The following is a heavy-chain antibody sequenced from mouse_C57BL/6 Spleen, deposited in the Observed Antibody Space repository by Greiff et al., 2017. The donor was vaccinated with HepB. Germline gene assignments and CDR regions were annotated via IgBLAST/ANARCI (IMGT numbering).Heavy chain of an antibody. D-gene: IGHD1-1*01. CDR3: AREKTGSSYGYFDV. J-gene: IGHJ1*03. Sequence: ASGYTFTSYWMHWVKQRPGRGLEWIGRIDPNSGGTKYNEKFKSKATLTVDKPSSTAYMQLSSLTSEDSAVYYCAREKTGSSYGYFDVWGTGTTVTVSS. CDR2: IDPNSGGT. V-gene: IGHV1-72*01. CDR1: GYTFTSYW.